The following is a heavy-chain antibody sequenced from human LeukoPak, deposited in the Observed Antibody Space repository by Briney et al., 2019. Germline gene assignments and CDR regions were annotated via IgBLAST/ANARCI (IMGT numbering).Heavy chain of an antibody. Sequence: SVKVSCKASGYTFARYYIHWVRQAPGQRLEWTGIINPGGGNTNYAQKFQGRVTVTRDTSTTTVYLELSSLRSEDTAVYYCARDWNWGSSDAFDIWGQGTMVTVSS. J-gene: IGHJ3*02. CDR1: GYTFARYY. CDR2: INPGGGNT. V-gene: IGHV1-46*01. CDR3: ARDWNWGSSDAFDI. D-gene: IGHD7-27*01.